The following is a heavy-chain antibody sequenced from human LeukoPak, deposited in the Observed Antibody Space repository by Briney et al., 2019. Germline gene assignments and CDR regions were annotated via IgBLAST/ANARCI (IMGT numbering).Heavy chain of an antibody. J-gene: IGHJ2*01. CDR3: ARDMLGFAYFDL. D-gene: IGHD3-10*02. CDR1: EFTVSYNY. Sequence: GGSLRLSCAASEFTVSYNYMSWVRQAPGKGLEWVSVIYSGGSAYYADSVKGRFTISRDNSKNTLYLQMNSLRAEDTAVYYCARDMLGFAYFDLWGRGALVTVSS. V-gene: IGHV3-53*01. CDR2: IYSGGSA.